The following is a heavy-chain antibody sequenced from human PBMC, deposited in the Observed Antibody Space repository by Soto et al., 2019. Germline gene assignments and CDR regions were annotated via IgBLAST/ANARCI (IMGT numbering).Heavy chain of an antibody. CDR2: ITPMFGTA. CDR3: ARPQGSGWRFNALDF. V-gene: IGHV1-69*01. CDR1: GGTFGRNA. D-gene: IGHD6-19*01. J-gene: IGHJ3*01. Sequence: QVVLVQSGAEMKNPGSSVKVSCKASGGTFGRNAINWVRQAPGQGLEWMGGITPMFGTANHAQKFRDRIMITADESTNTVYLEVNSLRSEDTAIYYCARPQGSGWRFNALDFWGQGTKVIVSS.